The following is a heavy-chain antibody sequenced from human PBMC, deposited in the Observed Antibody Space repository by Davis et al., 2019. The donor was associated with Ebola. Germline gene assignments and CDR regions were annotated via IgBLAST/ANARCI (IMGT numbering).Heavy chain of an antibody. CDR2: ITSSSSTI. V-gene: IGHV3-48*02. CDR1: GFTFSSYS. Sequence: PGGSLRLSCAASGFTFSSYSMNWVRQAPGKGLEWVSYITSSSSTIYHADSVKGRFTISRDNAKNSLYLQMNSLRDEDTAVYYCARDPYQGGQYYGMDVWGQGTTVTVSS. J-gene: IGHJ6*02. D-gene: IGHD2-2*01. CDR3: ARDPYQGGQYYGMDV.